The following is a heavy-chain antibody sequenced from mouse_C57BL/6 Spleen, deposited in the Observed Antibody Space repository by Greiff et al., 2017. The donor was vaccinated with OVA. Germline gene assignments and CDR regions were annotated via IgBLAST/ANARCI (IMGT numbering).Heavy chain of an antibody. CDR2: INPNNGGT. D-gene: IGHD2-4*01. Sequence: VQLQQSGPELVKPGASVKISCKASGYTFTDYYMNWVKQSHGKSLEWIGDINPNNGGTSYNQKFKGKATLTVEKSSSTAYMELRSLTSEDSAVYYCARLDYDDYFDYWGQGTTLTVSS. V-gene: IGHV1-26*01. CDR1: GYTFTDYY. CDR3: ARLDYDDYFDY. J-gene: IGHJ2*01.